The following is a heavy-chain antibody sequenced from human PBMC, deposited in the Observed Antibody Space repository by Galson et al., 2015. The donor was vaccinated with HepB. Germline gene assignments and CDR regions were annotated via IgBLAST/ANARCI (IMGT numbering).Heavy chain of an antibody. Sequence: LSLTCTVSGYSISSGYYWGWIRQPPGKGLEWIGSIYYSGSTYYNPSLKSRVTISVDTSKNQFSLKLSSVTAADTAVYYCARYSGSGSYRRIRQDNWSDSWGQGTLVIVSS. CDR3: ARYSGSGSYRRIRQDNWSDS. V-gene: IGHV4-38-2*02. D-gene: IGHD3-10*01. CDR1: GYSISSGYY. J-gene: IGHJ5*01. CDR2: IYYSGST.